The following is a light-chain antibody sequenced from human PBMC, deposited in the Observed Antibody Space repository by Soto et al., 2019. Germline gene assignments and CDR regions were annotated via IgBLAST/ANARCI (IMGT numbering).Light chain of an antibody. J-gene: IGLJ2*01. CDR1: SSNIGSNY. Sequence: QSVLTQPPSASGTPGQRVTISCSGSSSNIGSNYVYWYQQLPGTAPKLLIYRNNQRPSGVPDRFSGSKSGTSASLAISGLRSEDEADYYCAAWDDSLGGDVVFGGGTTPAVL. V-gene: IGLV1-47*01. CDR2: RNN. CDR3: AAWDDSLGGDVV.